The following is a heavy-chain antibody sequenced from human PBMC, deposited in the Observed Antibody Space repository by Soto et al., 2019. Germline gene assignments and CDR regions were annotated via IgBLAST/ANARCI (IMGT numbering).Heavy chain of an antibody. CDR1: GFTFSSYA. D-gene: IGHD3-10*01. CDR3: AKGYPYYYGSGSCPGYFDY. V-gene: IGHV3-23*01. Sequence: EVQLLESGGGLVQPGGSLRLSCAASGFTFSSYAMSWVRQAPGKGLEWVSAISGSGGSTYYADSVKDRFTISRDNSKNTLYLQMNSLRAEDTAVYYCAKGYPYYYGSGSCPGYFDYWGQGTLVTVSS. CDR2: ISGSGGST. J-gene: IGHJ4*02.